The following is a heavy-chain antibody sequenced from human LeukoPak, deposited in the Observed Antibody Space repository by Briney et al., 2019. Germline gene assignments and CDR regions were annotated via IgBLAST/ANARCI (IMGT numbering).Heavy chain of an antibody. Sequence: GGSLRLSCAASGFTFSSYAMNWVRQAPGEGLQWVSTISATGGSTYYADSVKGRFTISRDNSKNTLYLQVNSLRAEDTAVYYCANSLIRGSSDYWGQGTLVTVSS. CDR1: GFTFSSYA. CDR3: ANSLIRGSSDY. J-gene: IGHJ4*02. V-gene: IGHV3-23*01. CDR2: ISATGGST. D-gene: IGHD2-8*01.